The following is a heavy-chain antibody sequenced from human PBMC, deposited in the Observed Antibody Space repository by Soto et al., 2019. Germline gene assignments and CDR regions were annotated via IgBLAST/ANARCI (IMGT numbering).Heavy chain of an antibody. CDR1: GGSFSGYY. CDR3: ASRPSYCSSTSCYYGRRVMNWFDP. Sequence: SETLSLTCAVYGGSFSGYYWSWIRQPPGKGLEWIGEINHSGSTNYNPSLKSRVTISVDTSKNQFSLKLSSVTAADTAVYYCASRPSYCSSTSCYYGRRVMNWFDPWGQGTLVTVSS. J-gene: IGHJ5*02. CDR2: INHSGST. V-gene: IGHV4-34*01. D-gene: IGHD2-2*01.